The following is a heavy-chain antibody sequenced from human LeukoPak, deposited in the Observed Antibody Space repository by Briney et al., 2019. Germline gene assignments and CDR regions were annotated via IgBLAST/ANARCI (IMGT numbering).Heavy chain of an antibody. CDR1: GGSFSGYY. CDR2: INHSGST. V-gene: IGHV4-34*01. J-gene: IGHJ4*02. Sequence: SETLSLTCAVYGGSFSGYYWSWIRQPPGKGLEWIGEINHSGSTNYNPSLKSRDTISVDTSKNQFSLKLSSVTAADTAVYYCARTQRGYSYGFSFDYWGQGTLVTVSS. D-gene: IGHD5-18*01. CDR3: ARTQRGYSYGFSFDY.